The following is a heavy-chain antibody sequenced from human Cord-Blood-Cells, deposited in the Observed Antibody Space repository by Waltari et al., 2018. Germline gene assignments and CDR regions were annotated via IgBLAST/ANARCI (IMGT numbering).Heavy chain of an antibody. CDR1: GFTFRSYA. J-gene: IGHJ3*02. CDR2: IWDDGSNK. V-gene: IGHV3-33*01. D-gene: IGHD7-27*01. CDR3: ARRSGDAFDI. Sequence: QLLLVVSGVDVVQPERPLGLSYGVSGFTFRSYAMPWVRQGPGKGLEWVAVIWDDGSNKYYADSVKGRFTISRDNSKNTLYLQMNSLRAEDTAVYYCARRSGDAFDIWGQGTMVTVSS.